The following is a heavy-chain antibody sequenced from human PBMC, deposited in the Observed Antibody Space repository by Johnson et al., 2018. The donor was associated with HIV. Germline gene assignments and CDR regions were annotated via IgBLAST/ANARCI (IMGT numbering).Heavy chain of an antibody. V-gene: IGHV3-33*01. CDR1: AFTFSSYG. CDR2: IWYDGSNK. Sequence: QVQLVESGGGVVQPGGSLRLSCAASAFTFSSYGMHWVRQAPGKGLEWVAVIWYDGSNKYYADSVKGRFTISRDNSKNTLYLQMNSLRAEDTAVYYCARACMTSDWDDAFDIWGQGTMVTVSS. CDR3: ARACMTSDWDDAFDI. J-gene: IGHJ3*02. D-gene: IGHD2-8*01.